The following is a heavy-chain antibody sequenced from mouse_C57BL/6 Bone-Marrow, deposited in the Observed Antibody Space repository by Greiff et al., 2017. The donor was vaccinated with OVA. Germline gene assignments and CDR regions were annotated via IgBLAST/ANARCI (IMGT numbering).Heavy chain of an antibody. J-gene: IGHJ3*01. CDR1: GYTFTSYW. D-gene: IGHD1-1*01. V-gene: IGHV1-52*01. Sequence: QVQLQQPGAELVRPGSSVKLSCKASGYTFTSYWMHWVKQRPIQGLEWIGNIDPSDSETHYNQKFKDKATLTVDKSSSTAYMQLSSLTSEDSAVYYCARLGATYGSSYLAWFAYWGQGTLVTVSA. CDR3: ARLGATYGSSYLAWFAY. CDR2: IDPSDSET.